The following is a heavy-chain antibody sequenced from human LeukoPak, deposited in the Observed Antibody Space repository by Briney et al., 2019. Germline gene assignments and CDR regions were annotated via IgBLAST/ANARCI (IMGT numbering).Heavy chain of an antibody. J-gene: IGHJ6*02. CDR2: ISISRTYI. CDR1: GFTFSSYS. V-gene: IGHV3-21*01. CDR3: ARTLAWSGYSADYGMDV. Sequence: GGSLRLSCAASGFTFSSYSMNWVRQAPGKGLEWVSSISISRTYIYYADSVKGRFTISRDNAKNSLYLQMNSLRAEDTAVYYCARTLAWSGYSADYGMDVWGQGTTVTVSS. D-gene: IGHD3-3*01.